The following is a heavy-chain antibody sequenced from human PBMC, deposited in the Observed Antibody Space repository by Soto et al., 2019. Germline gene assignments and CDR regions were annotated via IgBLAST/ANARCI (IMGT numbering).Heavy chain of an antibody. CDR1: GGSISSYY. D-gene: IGHD1-20*01. Sequence: QVQLQESGPGLVKPSETLSLTCTVSGGSISSYYWSWIRQPPGKGLEWIGYIYYSGSTNYNPSLXSXVXTXXDTSKAQFSLTLSSVTAADTDVYYRARGYGRNFDYWGQGTLVTVSS. V-gene: IGHV4-59*01. CDR2: IYYSGST. J-gene: IGHJ4*02. CDR3: ARGYGRNFDY.